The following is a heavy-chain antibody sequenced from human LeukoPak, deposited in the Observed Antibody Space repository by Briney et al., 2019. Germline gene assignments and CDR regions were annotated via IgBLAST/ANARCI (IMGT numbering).Heavy chain of an antibody. CDR3: AREGEYSSSWSELFDY. Sequence: GGSLRLSCAASGFTFSSYGMHWVRQAPGKGLEWVAVIWYDGSNEYYADSVKGRFTISRDNSKNTLYLQMNSLRAEDTAVYYCAREGEYSSSWSELFDYWGQGTLVTVSS. D-gene: IGHD6-13*01. V-gene: IGHV3-33*01. CDR1: GFTFSSYG. J-gene: IGHJ4*02. CDR2: IWYDGSNE.